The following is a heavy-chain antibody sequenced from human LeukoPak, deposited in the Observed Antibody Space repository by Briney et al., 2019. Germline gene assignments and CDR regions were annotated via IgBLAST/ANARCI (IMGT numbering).Heavy chain of an antibody. V-gene: IGHV1-69*06. J-gene: IGHJ5*02. CDR1: GGTFSSYA. CDR2: IIPIFGTA. Sequence: GASVKVSCKASGGTFSSYAISWVRQAPGQGLEWMGGIIPIFGTANYAQKFQGRVTITADKSTSTAYMELSSLRSEDTAVYYCARGGEGMVRGVITLNHIAFDPWGQGTLVTVSS. D-gene: IGHD3-10*01. CDR3: ARGGEGMVRGVITLNHIAFDP.